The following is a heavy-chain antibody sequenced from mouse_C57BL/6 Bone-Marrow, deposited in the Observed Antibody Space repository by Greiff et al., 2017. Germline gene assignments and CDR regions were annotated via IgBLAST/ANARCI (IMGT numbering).Heavy chain of an antibody. D-gene: IGHD2-2*01. CDR3: ARYGYDGGDY. CDR1: GYTFTSYW. J-gene: IGHJ2*01. CDR2: IDPSDSYT. V-gene: IGHV1-69*01. Sequence: QVQLQQPGAELVMPGASVKLSCKASGYTFTSYWMHWVKQRPGQGLEWIGEIDPSDSYTTYNPKFKGKSTLSVDKSSSTAYMQLSSLTSEDSSVYYCARYGYDGGDYWGQGTTLTVSS.